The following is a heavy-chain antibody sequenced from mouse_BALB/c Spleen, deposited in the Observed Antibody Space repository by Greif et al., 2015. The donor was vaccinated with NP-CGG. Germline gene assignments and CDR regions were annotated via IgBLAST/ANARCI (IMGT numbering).Heavy chain of an antibody. CDR3: ARRSYGN. J-gene: IGHJ2*01. Sequence: EVQLVESGGDLVKPGGSLKLSCAASGFTFSSYGMSWVRQTPDKRLEWVATISSGGSYTYYPDSVKGRFTISRDNAKNTLYLQMSSLKSEDTAMYYCARRSYGNWGQGTTLTVSS. CDR1: GFTFSSYG. D-gene: IGHD2-10*02. CDR2: ISSGGSYT. V-gene: IGHV5-6*01.